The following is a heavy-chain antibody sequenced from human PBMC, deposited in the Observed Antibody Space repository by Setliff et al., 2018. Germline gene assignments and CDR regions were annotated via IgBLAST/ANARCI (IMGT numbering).Heavy chain of an antibody. CDR3: ARADSDSYYPYYFDF. CDR2: ISYGSTI. Sequence: PGGSLRLSCAASGFSFSTYEMNWVRQAPGKGLEWVSYISYGSTIFYTDSVKGRFTVSRDSSQNKIHLQMDSLRAEDTGKYFCARADSDSYYPYYFDFWGQGVLVTVSS. D-gene: IGHD3-22*01. CDR1: GFSFSTYE. J-gene: IGHJ4*02. V-gene: IGHV3-48*03.